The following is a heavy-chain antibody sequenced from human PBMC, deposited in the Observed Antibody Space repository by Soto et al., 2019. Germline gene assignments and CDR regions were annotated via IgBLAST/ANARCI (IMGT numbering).Heavy chain of an antibody. CDR1: GFSLSTSGVG. V-gene: IGHV2-5*01. Sequence: GSGPTLVNPTQTLTLTCTFSGFSLSTSGVGVGWIRQPPGKALEWLALIYWNDDKRYSPSLKSRLTITKDTSKNQVVLTMTNMDPVDTATYYCAHRPVGDWNHDNWFDPWGQGTLVTVSS. J-gene: IGHJ5*02. CDR2: IYWNDDK. CDR3: AHRPVGDWNHDNWFDP. D-gene: IGHD1-1*01.